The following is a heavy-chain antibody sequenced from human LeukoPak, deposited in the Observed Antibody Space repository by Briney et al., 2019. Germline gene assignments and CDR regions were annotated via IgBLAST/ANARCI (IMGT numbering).Heavy chain of an antibody. CDR1: GGSIISGGYY. D-gene: IGHD3-22*01. CDR2: IYYTGTT. J-gene: IGHJ4*02. CDR3: ARSDTSGYYYVY. V-gene: IGHV4-31*03. Sequence: PSETLSLTCTVSGGSIISGGYYWTWIRQHPGKGLEWIGYIYYTGTTYYSPSLQSRLTISVDTSKNLFSLSLRSVTAADTAVYYCARSDTSGYYYVYWGQGALVTVSS.